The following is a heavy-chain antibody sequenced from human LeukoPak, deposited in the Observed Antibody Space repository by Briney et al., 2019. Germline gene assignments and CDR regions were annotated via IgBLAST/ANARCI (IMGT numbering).Heavy chain of an antibody. CDR1: GFTFSIYA. J-gene: IGHJ3*02. D-gene: IGHD1-26*01. CDR3: TRDPRGSYGPDAFDI. Sequence: PGGSLRLSCAASGFTFSIYAMSWVRQAPGKGLEWVGFIRSKAYGGTTEYAASVKGRFTISRDDSKSIAYLQMNSLKTEDTAVYYCTRDPRGSYGPDAFDIWGQGTMVTVSS. V-gene: IGHV3-49*04. CDR2: IRSKAYGGTT.